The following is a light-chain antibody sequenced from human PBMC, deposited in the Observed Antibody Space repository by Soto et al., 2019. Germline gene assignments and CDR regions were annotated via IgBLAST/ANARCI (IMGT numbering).Light chain of an antibody. CDR2: ATS. Sequence: DIQMTQSPSSLSASVGDRVSFTCRAGQNVDSFVNWYQQKPGKAPRLLVYATSNLQSGVPSRISGSGSGTEFTLTISSLQPEDFATYFCQQSYSAQYTFGQGTKLEIK. CDR3: QQSYSAQYT. V-gene: IGKV1-39*01. J-gene: IGKJ2*01. CDR1: QNVDSF.